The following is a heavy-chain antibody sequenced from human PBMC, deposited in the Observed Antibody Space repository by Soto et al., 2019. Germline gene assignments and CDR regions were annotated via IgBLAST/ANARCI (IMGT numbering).Heavy chain of an antibody. CDR1: GASIRSGDYS. J-gene: IGHJ4*02. V-gene: IGHV4-30-4*01. CDR3: ARVSIVDTFRVDY. Sequence: SETLSLTCTVSGASIRSGDYSWSWIRPPQGKGLEWIGYIYYSGSTYCNPSLESRATISVDSSNTPFPLKLSSVTAADTAVYYCARVSIVDTFRVDYWGQGPMVTVSS. CDR2: IYYSGST. D-gene: IGHD5-12*01.